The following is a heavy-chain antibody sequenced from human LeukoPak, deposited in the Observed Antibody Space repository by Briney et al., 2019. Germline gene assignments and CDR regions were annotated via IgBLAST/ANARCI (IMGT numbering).Heavy chain of an antibody. J-gene: IGHJ4*02. CDR2: IIPIFGTA. CDR1: GGTFSSYA. Sequence: GASVKVSCKASGGTFSSYAISWVRQAPGQGLEWMGGIIPIFGTANYAQKFQGRATITADESTSTAYMELSSLRSEDSAVYYCARADYGDYGYFDYWGQGTLVTVSS. CDR3: ARADYGDYGYFDY. D-gene: IGHD4-17*01. V-gene: IGHV1-69*13.